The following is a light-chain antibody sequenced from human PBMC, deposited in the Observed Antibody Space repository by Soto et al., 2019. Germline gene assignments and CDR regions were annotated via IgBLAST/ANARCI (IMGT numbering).Light chain of an antibody. CDR1: SSNIGSNY. V-gene: IGLV1-47*01. CDR2: RNN. Sequence: QAVVTQPPSASGTPGQRVTISCSGSSSNIGSNYVYWYQQLPGTAPKLLIYRNNQRPSGVPDRFSGSKSGTSASLAISGLRYDDEADYSCAAWDDSLSGVVFGGGTKLTVL. CDR3: AAWDDSLSGVV. J-gene: IGLJ2*01.